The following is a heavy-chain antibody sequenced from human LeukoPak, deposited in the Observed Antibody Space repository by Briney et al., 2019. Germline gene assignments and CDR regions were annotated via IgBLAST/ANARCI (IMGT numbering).Heavy chain of an antibody. D-gene: IGHD6-19*01. J-gene: IGHJ5*02. CDR3: ARGGIRLAVAAKFDP. V-gene: IGHV1-18*01. Sequence: ALVKVSCKASGYTFTSYGISWVRQAPGQGLEWMGWISACNGNTNYAQKLQGRVTMTTDTSTSTAYMELRSLRSEDTAVYYCARGGIRLAVAAKFDPWGQGTLVTVSS. CDR1: GYTFTSYG. CDR2: ISACNGNT.